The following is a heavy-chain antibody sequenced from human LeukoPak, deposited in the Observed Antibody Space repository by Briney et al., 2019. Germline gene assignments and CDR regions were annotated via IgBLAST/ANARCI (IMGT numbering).Heavy chain of an antibody. CDR3: ARATIFGVAPTYSSDY. CDR1: GGSISSGSYY. Sequence: SETLSLTCTVSGGSISSGSYYWSWIRQPAGKGLEWIGRIYTSGSTNYNPSLKSRVTISVDTSKNQFSLNLNSVTAADTAVYYCARATIFGVAPTYSSDYWGQGTLVAVSS. CDR2: IYTSGST. J-gene: IGHJ4*02. V-gene: IGHV4-61*02. D-gene: IGHD3-3*01.